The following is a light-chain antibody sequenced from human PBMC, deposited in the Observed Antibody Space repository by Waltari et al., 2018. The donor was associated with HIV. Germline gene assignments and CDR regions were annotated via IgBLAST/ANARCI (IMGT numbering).Light chain of an antibody. CDR1: RSNIGSNY. J-gene: IGLJ2*01. Sequence: QSVLTQPTSASGTPGQRVTISCSGSRSNIGSNYAYWYQKLPGTAPKLRTYRNNERPSGFPDRFSGSKSGNTASLTVSGLQPEDEADYYCSSHAGSKVVFGGGTRLTVL. CDR3: SSHAGSKVV. V-gene: IGLV1-47*01. CDR2: RNN.